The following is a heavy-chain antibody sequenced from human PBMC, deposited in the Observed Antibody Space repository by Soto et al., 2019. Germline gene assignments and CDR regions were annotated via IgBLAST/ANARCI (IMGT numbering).Heavy chain of an antibody. CDR1: GFTFSSYG. CDR2: ISWDGSNK. CDR3: AKAGCSGGTCYLYYFDY. Sequence: GGSLRLSCAASGFTFSSYGMHWVRQAPGKGLEWVAVISWDGSNKYYADSVKGRLTISRDNSKNTLYLQMDSLRVEDSAVYSCAKAGCSGGTCYLYYFDYWGQGALVTVS. J-gene: IGHJ4*02. V-gene: IGHV3-30*18. D-gene: IGHD2-15*01.